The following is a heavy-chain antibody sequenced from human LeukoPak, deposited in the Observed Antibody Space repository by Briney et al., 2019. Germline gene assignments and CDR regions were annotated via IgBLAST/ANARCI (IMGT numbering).Heavy chain of an antibody. CDR3: ARRWYYGSGSYGYYYYYGMDV. V-gene: IGHV1-8*01. CDR1: GYTFTSYY. D-gene: IGHD3-10*01. CDR2: MNSNSGNT. Sequence: ASVKVSCKASGYTFTSYYINWLRQATRQRLEWMVWMNSNSGNTGYAQKFQGRVTMTRNTSRSTAYMELSSLRSEDTDVYYCARRWYYGSGSYGYYYYYGMDVWGQGTTVTVSS. J-gene: IGHJ6*02.